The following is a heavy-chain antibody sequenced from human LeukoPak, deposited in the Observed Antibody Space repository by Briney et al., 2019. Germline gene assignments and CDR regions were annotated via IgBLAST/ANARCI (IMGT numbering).Heavy chain of an antibody. CDR2: ISRNSGSI. V-gene: IGHV3-9*01. J-gene: IGHJ6*02. CDR1: GFTFDDYA. Sequence: GGSLRLSCAASGFTFDDYAMHWVRQAPGKGLEWVSGISRNSGSIGYADSVKGRFTISRDNAKNSLYLQMNSLRAEDTALYYCAKDLGDYGYYYYGMDVWGQGTTVTVSS. CDR3: AKDLGDYGYYYYGMDV. D-gene: IGHD4/OR15-4a*01.